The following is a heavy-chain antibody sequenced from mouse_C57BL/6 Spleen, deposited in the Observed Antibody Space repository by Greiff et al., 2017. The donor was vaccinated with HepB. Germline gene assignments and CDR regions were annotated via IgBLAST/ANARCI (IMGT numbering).Heavy chain of an antibody. J-gene: IGHJ1*03. V-gene: IGHV5-17*01. CDR1: GFTFSDYG. D-gene: IGHD1-1*01. CDR2: ISSGSSTI. Sequence: EVQLVESGGGLVKPGGSLKLSCAASGFTFSDYGMHWVRQAPEKGLEWVAYISSGSSTIYYADTVKGRFTISRDNAKNTLFLQMTSLRSEDTAMYYCAHITTVVARGYFDVWGTGTTVTVSS. CDR3: AHITTVVARGYFDV.